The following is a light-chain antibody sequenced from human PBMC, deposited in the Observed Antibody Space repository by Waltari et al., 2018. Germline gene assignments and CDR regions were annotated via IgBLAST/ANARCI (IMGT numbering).Light chain of an antibody. Sequence: SALTQPASVSGSPGPSLTLSCTGTSTAVGSSKVCAWYQQQPGKAPKLMIYGASKRPSWVSNLFAAAKSGNTASLTLSVLQAEDEADYYCCSYAGSSILIFGGGTKLTVL. CDR1: STAVGSSKV. CDR3: CSYAGSSILI. J-gene: IGLJ2*01. CDR2: GAS. V-gene: IGLV2-23*01.